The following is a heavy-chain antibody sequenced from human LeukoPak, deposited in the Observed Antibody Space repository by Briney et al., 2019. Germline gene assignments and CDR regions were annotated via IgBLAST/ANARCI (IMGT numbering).Heavy chain of an antibody. D-gene: IGHD6-13*01. CDR1: GFTFSNYW. V-gene: IGHV3-7*01. CDR2: IKPDGSVG. CDR3: TQNLVAAAGDH. J-gene: IGHJ4*02. Sequence: GGSLRLSCAASGFTFSNYWMTWVRQAPGKGLEWVANIKPDGSVGYYVDSVRGRFIISRDNAGNSLYLQMNSLRVEDTAVYYCTQNLVAAAGDHWGQGTLLSVSS.